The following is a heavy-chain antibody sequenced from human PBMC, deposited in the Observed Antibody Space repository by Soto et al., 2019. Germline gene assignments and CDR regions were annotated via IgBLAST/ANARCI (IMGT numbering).Heavy chain of an antibody. CDR2: ISGSGGST. CDR3: AKGGLIAAAGCGIGDFQH. CDR1: GFTFSSYA. V-gene: IGHV3-23*01. J-gene: IGHJ1*01. Sequence: EVQLLESGGGLVQPGGSLRLSCAASGFTFSSYAMSWVRQAPGKGLEWVSAISGSGGSTYYADSVKGRFTISRDNSKHTLYLQMNSLRAEDTAVYYCAKGGLIAAAGCGIGDFQHWGQGTLVTVSS. D-gene: IGHD6-13*01.